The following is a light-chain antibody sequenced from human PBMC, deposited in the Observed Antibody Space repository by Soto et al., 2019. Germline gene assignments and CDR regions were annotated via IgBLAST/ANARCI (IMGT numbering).Light chain of an antibody. CDR1: QSISTY. CDR2: DAF. V-gene: IGKV3-11*01. CDR3: QERSNMVT. J-gene: IGKJ4*01. Sequence: EIVLTQSPATLSLSPGERATLSCRASQSISTYLAWYQQKPGQVPRVVIYDAFHGAPGIPARFSGSGSGTDFPLTISSLESEDFAVYYCQERSNMVTFGGGPKVELK.